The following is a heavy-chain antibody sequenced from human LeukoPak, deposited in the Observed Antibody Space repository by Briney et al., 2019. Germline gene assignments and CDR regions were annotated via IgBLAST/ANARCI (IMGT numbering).Heavy chain of an antibody. D-gene: IGHD6-6*01. J-gene: IGHJ4*02. CDR3: AREGQLVSGGGGSY. V-gene: IGHV3-21*01. CDR2: ISSSSYI. Sequence: PGGSLRLSCAASGFTFSSYSMNWVRQAPGKGLEWVSSISSSSYIYYADSVKGRFTTSRDNAKNSLYLQMNSLRAEDTAVYYCAREGQLVSGGGGSYWGQGTLVTVSS. CDR1: GFTFSSYS.